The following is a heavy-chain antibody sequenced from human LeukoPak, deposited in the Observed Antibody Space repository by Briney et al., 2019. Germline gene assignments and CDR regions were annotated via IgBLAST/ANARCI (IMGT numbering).Heavy chain of an antibody. Sequence: GGSLRLSCAASGFTFSSYSMNWVRQAPGKGLEWVSSISSSSSYIYYADSVKGRFTISRDNAKNSLYLQMNSLRAEDTAVYYCARVFKQLDYYYYYMDVWGKGTTVTVSS. V-gene: IGHV3-21*01. D-gene: IGHD6-6*01. CDR3: ARVFKQLDYYYYYMDV. CDR1: GFTFSSYS. J-gene: IGHJ6*03. CDR2: ISSSSSYI.